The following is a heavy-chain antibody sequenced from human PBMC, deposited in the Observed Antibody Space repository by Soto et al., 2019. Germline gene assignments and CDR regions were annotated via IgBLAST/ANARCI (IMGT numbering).Heavy chain of an antibody. CDR3: ARGRGRNGPAY. V-gene: IGHV4-34*01. CDR2: INHSGST. Sequence: QVQLQQWGAGLLKPSETLSLTCAVYGGSFSGYYWSWIRQPPGKGLEWIGEINHSGSTNYNPSLKSRVTMSVDTSKNQYSLKLCSLTAADTAVYYCARGRGRNGPAYWGQGTLVTVSS. D-gene: IGHD2-8*01. CDR1: GGSFSGYY. J-gene: IGHJ4*02.